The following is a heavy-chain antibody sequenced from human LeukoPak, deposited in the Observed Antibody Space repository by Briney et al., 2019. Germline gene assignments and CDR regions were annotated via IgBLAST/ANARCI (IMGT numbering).Heavy chain of an antibody. V-gene: IGHV1-18*01. D-gene: IGHD3-22*01. Sequence: VASVKVSCKASGYTFTSYGISWVRQAPGQGLEWMGWISAYNGNTNYAQNLQGRVTMTIDTSTSTAYMELRSLRSDDTAVYYCARDPPYHYDSSGYYSRTGKFDYWGQGTLVTVSS. CDR2: ISAYNGNT. CDR3: ARDPPYHYDSSGYYSRTGKFDY. J-gene: IGHJ4*02. CDR1: GYTFTSYG.